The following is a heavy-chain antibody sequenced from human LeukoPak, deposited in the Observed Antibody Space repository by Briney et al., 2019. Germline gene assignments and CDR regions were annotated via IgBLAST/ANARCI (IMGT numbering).Heavy chain of an antibody. CDR3: ARVPIPPYSSSWYQPFDY. J-gene: IGHJ4*02. CDR1: GYTFPSYD. V-gene: IGHV1-18*01. D-gene: IGHD6-13*01. Sequence: GASVKVSCKASGYTFPSYDISWVRQAPGQGLEWMGWISAYNGNTNYAQKLQGRVTMTTDTSTSTAYMELRSLRSDDSAVYFCARVPIPPYSSSWYQPFDYWGQGTLVTVSS. CDR2: ISAYNGNT.